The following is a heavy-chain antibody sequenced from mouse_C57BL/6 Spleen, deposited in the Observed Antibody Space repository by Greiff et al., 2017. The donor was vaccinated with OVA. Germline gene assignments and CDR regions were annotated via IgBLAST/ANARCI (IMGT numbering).Heavy chain of an antibody. CDR3: ARAHYGSSYWYFDV. CDR2: INYDGSST. J-gene: IGHJ1*03. V-gene: IGHV5-16*01. Sequence: EVHLVESEGGLVQPGSSLKLSCTASGFTFSDYYMAWVRQVPEKGLEWVANINYDGSSTYYLDSLKSRFIISRDNAKNILYLQMSSLKSEDTATYYCARAHYGSSYWYFDVWGTGTTVTVSS. CDR1: GFTFSDYY. D-gene: IGHD1-1*01.